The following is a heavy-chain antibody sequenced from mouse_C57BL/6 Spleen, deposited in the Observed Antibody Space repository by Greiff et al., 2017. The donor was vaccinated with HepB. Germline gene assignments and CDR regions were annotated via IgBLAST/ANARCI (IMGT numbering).Heavy chain of an antibody. D-gene: IGHD1-1*01. J-gene: IGHJ3*01. CDR2: ISNGGGRT. CDR3: AKPYYYGSNSWIAY. CDR1: GFTFSDYY. V-gene: IGHV5-12*01. Sequence: EVQLVESGGGLVQPGGSLKLSCAASGFTFSDYYMYWVRQTPEKRLEWVAYISNGGGRTYYPDNVKGRFTISRDNAKNTLYLQMSRLKSEDTAMYYCAKPYYYGSNSWIAYWGQGTLVTVSA.